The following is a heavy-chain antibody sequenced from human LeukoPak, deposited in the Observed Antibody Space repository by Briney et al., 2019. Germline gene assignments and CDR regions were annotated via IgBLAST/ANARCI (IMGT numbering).Heavy chain of an antibody. CDR1: GGSISSYY. V-gene: IGHV4-59*01. CDR2: IYYSGST. D-gene: IGHD2-15*01. J-gene: IGHJ6*03. CDR3: ARDLGYRSGGSCYGPSSYYYYMDV. Sequence: SETLSLTCTVSGGSISSYYWSWIRQPPGKGLEWIGYIYYSGSTNYNPSLKSRVTISVDTSKNQFSLKLSSVTAADTAVYYCARDLGYRSGGSCYGPSSYYYYMDVWGKGTTVTVSS.